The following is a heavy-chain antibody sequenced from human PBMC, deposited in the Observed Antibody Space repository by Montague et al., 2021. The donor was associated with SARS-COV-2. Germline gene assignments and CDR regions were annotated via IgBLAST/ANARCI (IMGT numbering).Heavy chain of an antibody. CDR1: GGSICSYY. J-gene: IGHJ6*02. Sequence: SETLSLTCEVSGGSICSYYWSWIRQSPGKGLEWIGYVHYTGSTKYNPSLKTRVTLSLDTPKNHFSLRLNSVTAADTAVYYCARFLGFCSGANCYSSGMDVWGQGTTVTVSS. CDR2: VHYTGST. CDR3: ARFLGFCSGANCYSSGMDV. V-gene: IGHV4-59*01. D-gene: IGHD2-15*01.